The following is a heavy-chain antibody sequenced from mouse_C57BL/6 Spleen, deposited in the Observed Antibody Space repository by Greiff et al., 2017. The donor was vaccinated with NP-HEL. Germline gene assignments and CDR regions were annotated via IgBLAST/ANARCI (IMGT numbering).Heavy chain of an antibody. D-gene: IGHD3-3*01. Sequence: QVQLQQSGPELVKPGASVKISCKASGYAFSSSWMNWVKQRPGKGLEWIGRIYPGDGDTKYNGKFKGKATLTADKSSSTAYMQLSSLTSEDSAVYVFARSGDPYFYYWGQVTTLTVSS. J-gene: IGHJ2*01. CDR1: GYAFSSSW. CDR2: IYPGDGDT. V-gene: IGHV1-82*01. CDR3: ARSGDPYFYY.